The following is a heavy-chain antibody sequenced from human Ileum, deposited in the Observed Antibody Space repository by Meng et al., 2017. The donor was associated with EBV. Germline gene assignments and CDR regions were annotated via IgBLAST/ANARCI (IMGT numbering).Heavy chain of an antibody. Sequence: QMQLVGSGGGLVKPGGSLRLSCAASGFTFSDYSLSGIRQAPGKGLQVIASIGLSADAIYYADSVKGRFTISRDNANNSLYLQMNNLRVDETAVYYCAGRNNWFDPWGQGTLVTVSS. CDR1: GFTFSDYS. CDR3: AGRNNWFDP. J-gene: IGHJ5*02. V-gene: IGHV3-11*01. CDR2: IGLSADAI. D-gene: IGHD1-14*01.